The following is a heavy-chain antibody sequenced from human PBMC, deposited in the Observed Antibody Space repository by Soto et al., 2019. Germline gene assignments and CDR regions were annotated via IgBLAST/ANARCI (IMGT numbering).Heavy chain of an antibody. V-gene: IGHV1-69*01. J-gene: IGHJ6*02. CDR3: AGTVEIPYYHGMDV. D-gene: IGHD4-4*01. Sequence: QVQLVQSGAEVKKPGSSVRVSCKASGGTLRSHAINWVRQAPGRGLEWMGVIIPIFGSPYYAQKFQGRVTITADESSITAYMELSSLRYEDTPVYYCAGTVEIPYYHGMDVWGQGTTVTVYS. CDR1: GGTLRSHA. CDR2: IIPIFGSP.